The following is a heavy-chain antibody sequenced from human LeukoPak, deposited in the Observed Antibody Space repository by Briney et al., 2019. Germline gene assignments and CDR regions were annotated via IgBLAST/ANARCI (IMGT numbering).Heavy chain of an antibody. V-gene: IGHV1-18*01. CDR2: ISAYNGNT. CDR1: GYTFTSYG. D-gene: IGHD3-22*01. Sequence: ASVKVSCKASGYTFTSYGISWVRQAPGQGLEWMGWISAYNGNTNYAQKLQGRVTMTTDTSTSTAYMELRSLRSDDTAVYYCARGGGYYYDSSGYPRPFDSWGQGTLVTVSS. J-gene: IGHJ4*02. CDR3: ARGGGYYYDSSGYPRPFDS.